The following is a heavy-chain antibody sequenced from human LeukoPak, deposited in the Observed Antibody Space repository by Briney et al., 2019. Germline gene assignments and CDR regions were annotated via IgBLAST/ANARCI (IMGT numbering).Heavy chain of an antibody. CDR1: GFTFSNYP. Sequence: GDSLRLSCVTSGFTFSNYPMTWVRQSPGKGLEWVSTIGSSDDTYYADSVQGRFTISRDTSKNTLYLQMHSLGAEDTAVYYCARSRIVDRRGYFDFWGQGTLVTASS. CDR3: ARSRIVDRRGYFDF. D-gene: IGHD2-15*01. V-gene: IGHV3-23*01. CDR2: IGSSDDT. J-gene: IGHJ4*02.